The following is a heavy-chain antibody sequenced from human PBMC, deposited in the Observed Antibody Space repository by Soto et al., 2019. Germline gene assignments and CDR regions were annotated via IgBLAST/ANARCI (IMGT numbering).Heavy chain of an antibody. D-gene: IGHD4-17*01. J-gene: IGHJ4*02. CDR2: IYYSGST. CDR3: ARGLSVTLFDN. Sequence: QVQLQESGPGLVKPSQTLSLTCTVSGGSISTGGYYWTWIRQHPGKGLEWIGYIYYSGSTYYNPSLKRRVTIAVDTSKNQFSLKLRSVTAADTAVYYGARGLSVTLFDNWVQGTLVNVSS. CDR1: GGSISTGGYY. V-gene: IGHV4-31*03.